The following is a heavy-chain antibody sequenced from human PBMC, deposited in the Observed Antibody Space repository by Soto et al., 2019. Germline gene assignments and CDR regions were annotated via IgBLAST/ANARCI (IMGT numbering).Heavy chain of an antibody. CDR1: GFICSSYD. CDR3: AKATATGGGAFEI. D-gene: IGHD2-8*02. CDR2: ILVGGST. Sequence: LRLSCAASGFICSSYDMSWVRQAPGKGLEWVSTILVGGSTHYEDSVKGRFTISRDTSKNTVYLQMNSLTAGDTAVYYCAKATATGGGAFEICGQGTMVTVSS. J-gene: IGHJ3*02. V-gene: IGHV3-23*01.